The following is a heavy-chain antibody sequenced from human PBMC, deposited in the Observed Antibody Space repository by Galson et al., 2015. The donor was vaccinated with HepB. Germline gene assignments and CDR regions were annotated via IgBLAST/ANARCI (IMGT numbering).Heavy chain of an antibody. J-gene: IGHJ6*02. CDR2: IKQDGSEK. CDR3: ARDLGRTGGSGSSDPLGYYYGMDV. V-gene: IGHV3-7*01. D-gene: IGHD3-10*01. CDR1: GFTFSSYW. Sequence: SLRLSCAASGFTFSSYWMSWVRQAPGKGLEWVANIKQDGSEKYYVDSVKGRFTISRDNAKNSLYLQMNSLRAEDTAVYYCARDLGRTGGSGSSDPLGYYYGMDVWGQGTTVTVSS.